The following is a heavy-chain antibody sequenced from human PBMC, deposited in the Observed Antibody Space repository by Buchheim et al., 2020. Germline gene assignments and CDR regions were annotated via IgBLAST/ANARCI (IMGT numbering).Heavy chain of an antibody. Sequence: QVQLVESGGGVVQPGRSLRLSCAASGFTFSSYAMHWVRQAPGKGLEWVAVISYDGSNKYYADSVKGRFTISRDNSKNTLYLQMNSLGAEDTAVYYCARDLPGIAVAGTYYYYGMDVWGQGTT. D-gene: IGHD6-19*01. CDR1: GFTFSSYA. J-gene: IGHJ6*02. CDR2: ISYDGSNK. CDR3: ARDLPGIAVAGTYYYYGMDV. V-gene: IGHV3-30*04.